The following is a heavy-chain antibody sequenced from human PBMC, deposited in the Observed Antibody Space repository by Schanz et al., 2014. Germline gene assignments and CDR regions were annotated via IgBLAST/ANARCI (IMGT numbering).Heavy chain of an antibody. CDR1: GFTFSSYA. CDR3: ARGGRGASPGGVLEV. V-gene: IGHV3-30*04. Sequence: QVQLVESGGGVVQPGRSLRLSCAASGFTFSSYAVHWVRQAPDKGLVWVAVTSSAGSLKYYADSVKGRFTISRDNSRNTLFLQMNSLRGEDTAVYYCARGGRGASPGGVLEVWGQGTMVTASS. J-gene: IGHJ3*01. CDR2: TSSAGSLK. D-gene: IGHD3-10*01.